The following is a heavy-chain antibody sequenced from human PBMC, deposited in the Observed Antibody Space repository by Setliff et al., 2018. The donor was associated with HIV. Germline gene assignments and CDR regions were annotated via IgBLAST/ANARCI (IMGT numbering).Heavy chain of an antibody. V-gene: IGHV1-2*04. CDR2: INPNSGGT. J-gene: IGHJ6*02. Sequence: ASVTVPCQDSGYTFTGYYMHWVRQAPGQRLERMGWINPNSGGTKYAQKFQGWVTMTRDTSISTAHMELSRLRSDDKAVYYCARARGYSYGGFDYYVMDVWGQGTTVTVSS. CDR1: GYTFTGYY. D-gene: IGHD5-18*01. CDR3: ARARGYSYGGFDYYVMDV.